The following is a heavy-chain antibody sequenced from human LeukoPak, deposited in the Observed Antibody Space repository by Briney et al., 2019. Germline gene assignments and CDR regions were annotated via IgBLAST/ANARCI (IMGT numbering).Heavy chain of an antibody. Sequence: PGGALRLSCAASEYTFSSCWMSWVPQAPGKGLEWVANIHQDGSEKYYVDSVKGRFTISRDNAKNSLYLKMNRLRAEDTAVYYCARDTGYCSKGVCYDAFDIWGQGTMVTVSS. CDR1: EYTFSSCW. J-gene: IGHJ3*02. CDR3: ARDTGYCSKGVCYDAFDI. V-gene: IGHV3-7*01. CDR2: IHQDGSEK. D-gene: IGHD2-8*01.